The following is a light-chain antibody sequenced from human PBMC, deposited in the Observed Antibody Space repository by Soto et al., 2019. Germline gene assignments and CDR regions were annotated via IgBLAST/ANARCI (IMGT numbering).Light chain of an antibody. Sequence: EIVLTQSPGTLSLSPGERATLSCRASQTVSSTYIAWYQQSPGQPPRLLIYGASSRATGIPDRFSGNGSGTDFTLTISRLEPEDFAVYFCQQYGRSPPFTFGQGTKVEIK. CDR3: QQYGRSPPFT. J-gene: IGKJ2*01. V-gene: IGKV3-20*01. CDR2: GAS. CDR1: QTVSSTY.